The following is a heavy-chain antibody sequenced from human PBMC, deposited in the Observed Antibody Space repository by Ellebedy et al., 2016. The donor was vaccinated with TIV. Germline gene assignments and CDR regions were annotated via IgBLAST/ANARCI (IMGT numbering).Heavy chain of an antibody. CDR1: GFSFRSYW. CDR3: ATDGSYGDYRSPKHAFEN. CDR2: INQGGSER. V-gene: IGHV3-7*01. J-gene: IGHJ3*02. D-gene: IGHD4-17*01. Sequence: GESLKISCAASGFSFRSYWMSWVRQAPGKGLEWVANINQGGSERHYVDSVKGRFTISRDNAKNSLYLQMSSLRVEDTAVYYCATDGSYGDYRSPKHAFENWGQGTEVIVSS.